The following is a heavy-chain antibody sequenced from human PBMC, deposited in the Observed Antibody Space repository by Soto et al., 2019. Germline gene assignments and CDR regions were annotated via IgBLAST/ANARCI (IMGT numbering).Heavy chain of an antibody. J-gene: IGHJ5*02. V-gene: IGHV3-48*01. CDR3: AKFYGGKSAHTYTIDP. CDR2: ISSSSRTI. Sequence: GGSLRLSCTVSGLTFSSYSMNWVRQAPGKGLEWVSYISSSSRTIYYADSVKGRFTISRDNSKNTLYLQMNSLRPEDTAVYYCAKFYGGKSAHTYTIDPWGQGTLVTVSS. CDR1: GLTFSSYS. D-gene: IGHD2-15*01.